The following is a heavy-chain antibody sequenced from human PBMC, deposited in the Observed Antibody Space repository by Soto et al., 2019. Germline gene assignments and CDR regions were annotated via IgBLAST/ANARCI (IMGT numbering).Heavy chain of an antibody. CDR3: ARAENGDCSSTSCYDPDYYYMDV. V-gene: IGHV3-66*01. J-gene: IGHJ6*03. CDR1: GFTVSSNY. Sequence: GGSLRLSCAASGFTVSSNYMSWVRQAPGKGLEWVSVIYSGGSTYYADSVKGRFTISRDNSKNTLYLQMNSLRAEDTAVYYCARAENGDCSSTSCYDPDYYYMDVWGKGTTVTVSS. CDR2: IYSGGST. D-gene: IGHD2-2*01.